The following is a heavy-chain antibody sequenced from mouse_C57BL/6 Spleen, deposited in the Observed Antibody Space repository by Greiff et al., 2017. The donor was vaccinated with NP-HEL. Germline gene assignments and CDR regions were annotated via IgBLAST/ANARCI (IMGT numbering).Heavy chain of an antibody. CDR2: IDPENGDT. J-gene: IGHJ2*01. CDR1: GFNIKDDY. Sequence: EVQLQQSGAELVRPGASDKLSCTASGFNIKDDYMHWVKQRPEQGLEWIGWIDPENGDTEYASKFQGKATITADTSSNTAYLQLSSLTSEDTAVYYCTTLGSSPYWGQGTTLTVSS. D-gene: IGHD1-1*01. V-gene: IGHV14-4*01. CDR3: TTLGSSPY.